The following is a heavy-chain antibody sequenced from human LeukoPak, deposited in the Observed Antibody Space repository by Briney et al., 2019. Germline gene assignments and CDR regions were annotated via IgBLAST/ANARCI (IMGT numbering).Heavy chain of an antibody. D-gene: IGHD3-10*01. V-gene: IGHV4-31*03. Sequence: SQTLSLTCTVSGGSISSGAHYWSWIRQHPGKGLEWIGYINYSGSTSYNPSLKSRVTKSVDTSKNQFSLKLSSVTAADTAVYYCARGGSGEGYWGQGTLVTVSS. J-gene: IGHJ4*02. CDR1: GGSISSGAHY. CDR3: ARGGSGEGY. CDR2: INYSGST.